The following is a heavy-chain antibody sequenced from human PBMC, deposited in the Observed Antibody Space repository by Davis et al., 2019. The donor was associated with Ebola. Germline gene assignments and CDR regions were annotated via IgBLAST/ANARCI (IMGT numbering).Heavy chain of an antibody. J-gene: IGHJ4*02. CDR1: GFTFSSYA. V-gene: IGHV3-23*01. Sequence: GESLKISCAASGFTFSSYAMSWVRQAPGKGLEWVSAISGSGGSTYYADSVKGRFTISRDNSKNTLYLQMNSLRAEDTAVYYCARDDCSGGSCYSDYWGQGTLVTVSS. D-gene: IGHD2-15*01. CDR3: ARDDCSGGSCYSDY. CDR2: ISGSGGST.